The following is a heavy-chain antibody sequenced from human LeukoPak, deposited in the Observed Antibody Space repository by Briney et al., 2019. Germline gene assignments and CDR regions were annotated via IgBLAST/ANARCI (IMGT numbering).Heavy chain of an antibody. J-gene: IGHJ4*02. D-gene: IGHD3-16*02. Sequence: PSETLSLTCAVYGGSFSGYYWSWIRQPPGKGLEWIGKINHSGSTNYNPSLKSRVTISVDTSKNQFSLKLSSVTAADTAVYYCARTVHVWGSYRYNPWAYHDYWGQGTLVTVSS. V-gene: IGHV4-34*01. CDR3: ARTVHVWGSYRYNPWAYHDY. CDR2: INHSGST. CDR1: GGSFSGYY.